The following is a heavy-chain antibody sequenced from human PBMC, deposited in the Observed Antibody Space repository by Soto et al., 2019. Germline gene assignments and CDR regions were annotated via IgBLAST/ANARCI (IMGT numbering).Heavy chain of an antibody. V-gene: IGHV4-34*01. J-gene: IGHJ5*02. D-gene: IGHD6-13*01. CDR2: INHSGST. CDR3: ARATLYTIRSWYRVGNCSHP. Sequence: SETLSLPWAVYGGFLSGYYWSWIRQPPGKGLEWIGEINHSGSTNYNPSLKSRVTISVDTSKNQFSLKLSSVTAADTAVYYCARATLYTIRSWYRVGNCSHPPGPATLGTVSS. CDR1: GGFLSGYY.